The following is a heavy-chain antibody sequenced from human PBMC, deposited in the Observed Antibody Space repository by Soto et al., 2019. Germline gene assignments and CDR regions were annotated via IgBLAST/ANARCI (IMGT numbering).Heavy chain of an antibody. J-gene: IGHJ4*02. Sequence: PSETPSLTCTVSGGSISSYYWSWIRQPPGKGLEWIGYIYYSGSTNYNPSLKSRVTISVDTSKNQFSLKLSSVTAANTAVYYCAIGSGYSYGYRVNYFDYWGQGTLVTVSS. V-gene: IGHV4-59*01. CDR1: GGSISSYY. D-gene: IGHD5-18*01. CDR2: IYYSGST. CDR3: AIGSGYSYGYRVNYFDY.